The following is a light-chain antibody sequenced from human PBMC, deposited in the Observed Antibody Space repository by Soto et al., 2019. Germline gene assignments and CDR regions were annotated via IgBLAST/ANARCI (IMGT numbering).Light chain of an antibody. J-gene: IGLJ1*01. V-gene: IGLV2-14*03. Sequence: SAPSQPASVSGTPGQSITISCTGTSSDVGGYNFVSWYQQHPGKAPKVIIYDVSSRPSGISYRFSGSKSGNTASLTISGLQPEDGAVYSCCSNISSRTFRYVFGTGNEVIVL. CDR2: DVS. CDR3: CSNISSRTFRYV. CDR1: SSDVGGYNF.